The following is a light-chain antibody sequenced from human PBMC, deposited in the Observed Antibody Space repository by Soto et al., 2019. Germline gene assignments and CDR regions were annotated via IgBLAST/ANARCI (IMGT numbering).Light chain of an antibody. J-gene: IGKJ4*01. CDR3: QQRNSWPPT. CDR1: QTVSSF. CDR2: DAY. Sequence: EVVLTQSPATLSLSPWERATLSCRASQTVSSFLAWYQQKPGQAPRLLIHDAYNRATGIPPRFSGSGSGTDFTLTISSLEPEDFAFYYCQQRNSWPPTFGGGTKVDIK. V-gene: IGKV3-11*01.